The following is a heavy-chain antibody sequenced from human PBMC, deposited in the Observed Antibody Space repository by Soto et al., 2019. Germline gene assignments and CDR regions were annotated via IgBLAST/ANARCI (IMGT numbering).Heavy chain of an antibody. CDR2: IYYSGST. Sequence: LSLTCTVSGGSISSGDYYWGWIRQPPGKGLEWTGHIYYSGSTYYNPSLKSRVTISVDTSKNQFSLKLSSVTAADTAVYYRARAPYSSSWRWFDPWGQGTLVTVSS. J-gene: IGHJ5*02. CDR3: ARAPYSSSWRWFDP. V-gene: IGHV4-30-4*01. CDR1: GGSISSGDYY. D-gene: IGHD6-13*01.